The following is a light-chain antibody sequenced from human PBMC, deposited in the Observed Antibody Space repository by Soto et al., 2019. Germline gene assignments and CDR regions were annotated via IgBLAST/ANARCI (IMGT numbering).Light chain of an antibody. CDR1: QSISSW. V-gene: IGKV1-5*01. CDR2: DAS. CDR3: QQYNSYLPS. J-gene: IGKJ1*01. Sequence: DMQMTQSPSTLSASVGDRVTITCRASQSISSWLAWYQQKPGKAPKLLIYDASSLESGVPSRFSGSGSGTEFTLTISSLQPDDFATYYCQQYNSYLPSFGQGTKVEIK.